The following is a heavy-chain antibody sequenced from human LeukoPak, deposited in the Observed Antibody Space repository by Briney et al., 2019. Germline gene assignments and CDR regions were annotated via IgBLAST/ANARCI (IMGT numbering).Heavy chain of an antibody. CDR1: GGSISSSSYY. J-gene: IGHJ3*02. Sequence: SETLSLTCTVSGGSISSSSYYWGWIRQPRGKGLEWFRSIYYSESTYNNPSLKSRVTISVDTSKNQFSLKLSSVTAADTAVYYCARPYGGQTLDAFDIWGQGTMVTVSS. CDR3: ARPYGGQTLDAFDI. D-gene: IGHD4/OR15-4a*01. V-gene: IGHV4-39*01. CDR2: IYYSEST.